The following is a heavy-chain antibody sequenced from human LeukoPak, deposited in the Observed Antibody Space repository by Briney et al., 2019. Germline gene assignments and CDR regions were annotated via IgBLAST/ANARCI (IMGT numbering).Heavy chain of an antibody. Sequence: PGRSLRLSCAASGFTFDDYAMHWVRQAPGKGLEWVSGISWNSGSIGYADSVKGRLTISRDNAKNSLYLQMNSLRAEDTALYYCAKDKFPNYGDYQGGYFDYWGQGTLVTVSS. CDR1: GFTFDDYA. CDR3: AKDKFPNYGDYQGGYFDY. J-gene: IGHJ4*02. V-gene: IGHV3-9*01. CDR2: ISWNSGSI. D-gene: IGHD4-17*01.